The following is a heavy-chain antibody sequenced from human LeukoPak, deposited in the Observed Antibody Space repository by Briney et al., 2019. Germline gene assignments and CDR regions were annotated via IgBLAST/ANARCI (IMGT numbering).Heavy chain of an antibody. Sequence: PGGSLRLSCAASGFTFSSYWMSWVRQAPGKGLEWVANIKQDGSEKYYVDSVKGRFTISRDNAKNSLYLQMNSLRAEDTAVYHCARSSGGSWLDSYYYYGMDVWGQGTTVTVSS. CDR2: IKQDGSEK. D-gene: IGHD6-13*01. CDR3: ARSSGGSWLDSYYYYGMDV. CDR1: GFTFSSYW. J-gene: IGHJ6*02. V-gene: IGHV3-7*01.